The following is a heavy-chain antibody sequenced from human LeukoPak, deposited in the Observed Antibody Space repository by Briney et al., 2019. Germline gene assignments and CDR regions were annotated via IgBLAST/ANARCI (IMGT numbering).Heavy chain of an antibody. Sequence: GGSLRLSCAASGFTFSDYYMSWIRQAPGKGLEGVAVISYDGSNKYYADSVKGRFTISRDNSKNTLYLQMNSLRAEDTAVYYCASSPNYYDSSGYYRLPDYWGQGTLVTVSS. J-gene: IGHJ4*02. CDR1: GFTFSDYY. CDR2: ISYDGSNK. CDR3: ASSPNYYDSSGYYRLPDY. V-gene: IGHV3-30-3*01. D-gene: IGHD3-22*01.